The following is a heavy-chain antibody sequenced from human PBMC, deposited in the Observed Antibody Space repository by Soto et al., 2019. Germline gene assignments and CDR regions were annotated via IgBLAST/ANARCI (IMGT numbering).Heavy chain of an antibody. CDR2: IIPIFGTA. D-gene: IGHD3-3*01. CDR1: GCRISSYA. V-gene: IGHV1-69*13. J-gene: IGHJ4*02. CDR3: ARVTPAAPRFTFDY. Sequence: SVKVSCKDSGCRISSYAISWVRQAPGQGLEWMGGIIPIFGTANYAQKFQGRVTITADESTSTAYMELSGLRSEDTAVYYCARVTPAAPRFTFDYWGQGTLVTVSS.